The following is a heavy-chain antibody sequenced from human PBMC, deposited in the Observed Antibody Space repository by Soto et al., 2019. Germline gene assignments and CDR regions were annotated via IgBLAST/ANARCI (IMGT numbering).Heavy chain of an antibody. D-gene: IGHD3-3*01. V-gene: IGHV4-59*01. J-gene: IGHJ4*02. Sequence: SETLSLTCTVSGGSISSYYWRWIRQPPGKGLEWIGYIYYSGSTNYNPSLKSRVTISVDTSKNQFSLKLSSVTAADTAVYYCASSGWTIFGVVISQTIDYWGQGTLVTVSS. CDR2: IYYSGST. CDR3: ASSGWTIFGVVISQTIDY. CDR1: GGSISSYY.